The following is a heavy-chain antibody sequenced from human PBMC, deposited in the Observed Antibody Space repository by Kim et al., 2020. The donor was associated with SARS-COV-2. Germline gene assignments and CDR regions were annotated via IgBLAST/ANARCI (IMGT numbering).Heavy chain of an antibody. J-gene: IGHJ6*02. Sequence: GGSLRLSCAASGFTFSSYWMSWVRQAPGKGLEWVANIKQDGSEKYYVDSVKGRFTISRDNAKNSLYLQMNSLRAEDTAVYYCARDGPPPRDYYGMDVWGQGTTVTVSS. CDR2: IKQDGSEK. V-gene: IGHV3-7*01. CDR3: ARDGPPPRDYYGMDV. CDR1: GFTFSSYW.